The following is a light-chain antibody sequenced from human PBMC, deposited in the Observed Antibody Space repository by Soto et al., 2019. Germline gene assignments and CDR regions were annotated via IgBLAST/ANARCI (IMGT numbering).Light chain of an antibody. J-gene: IGLJ3*02. CDR2: EVT. CDR1: SSDVGGYNY. V-gene: IGLV2-14*01. Sequence: QSALTQPASVSGSPGQSITISCTGTSSDVGGYNYVSWYQQHPGKAPKLMIYEVTNRPSGVSYRFSGSKSGNTASLTISGLQAEDEADYYCCSYAGSSTWVFGGGTKLTVL. CDR3: CSYAGSSTWV.